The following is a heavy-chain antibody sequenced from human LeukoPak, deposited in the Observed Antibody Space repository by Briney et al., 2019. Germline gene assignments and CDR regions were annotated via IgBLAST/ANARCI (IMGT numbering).Heavy chain of an antibody. V-gene: IGHV4-31*03. CDR3: ARVAYGSYCFDY. Sequence: SETLSLTCTVSGDSISSGGYYWSWIRQHPGKGLEWIGYIYHSGSTYYNPSLKSRVTISVDTSKNQFSLKLSSVTAADTAVYYCARVAYGSYCFDYWGQGTLVTVSS. CDR1: GDSISSGGYY. J-gene: IGHJ4*01. D-gene: IGHD3-10*01. CDR2: IYHSGST.